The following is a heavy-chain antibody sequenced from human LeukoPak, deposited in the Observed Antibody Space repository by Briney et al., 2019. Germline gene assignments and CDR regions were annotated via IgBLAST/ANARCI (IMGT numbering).Heavy chain of an antibody. V-gene: IGHV3-48*01. CDR3: ASLVASYYDFWSGYDAFDI. Sequence: GGSLRLSCAASGFTSSSYSMNWVRQAPGKGLEWVSYISSSSSTIYYADSVKGRFTISRDNAKNSLYLQMNSLRAEDTAVYYCASLVASYYDFWSGYDAFDIWGQGTMVTVSS. D-gene: IGHD3-3*01. CDR1: GFTSSSYS. J-gene: IGHJ3*02. CDR2: ISSSSSTI.